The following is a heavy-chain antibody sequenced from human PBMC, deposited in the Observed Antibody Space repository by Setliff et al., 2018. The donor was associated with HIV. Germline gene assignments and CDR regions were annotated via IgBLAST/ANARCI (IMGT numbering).Heavy chain of an antibody. CDR1: GYTFSTYG. D-gene: IGHD6-6*01. CDR2: ISAYNDNT. V-gene: IGHV1-18*01. CDR3: ARDPTYISSWPGHAFDI. J-gene: IGHJ3*02. Sequence: GASVKVSCKASGYTFSTYGISWVRQAPGQGLEWMGWISAYNDNTNYAQRFKGRVTMTSDLSTSTAHMELRSLRSDDTAVYYCARDPTYISSWPGHAFDIWGQGTMVTVSS.